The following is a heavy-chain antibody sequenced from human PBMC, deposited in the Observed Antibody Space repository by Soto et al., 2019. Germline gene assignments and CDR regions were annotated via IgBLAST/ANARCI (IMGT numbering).Heavy chain of an antibody. J-gene: IGHJ4*02. CDR2: MTPKSGYT. CDR1: GYTFTDYD. CDR3: TRNLYNTGDFDH. V-gene: IGHV1-8*02. D-gene: IGHD1-20*01. Sequence: QVQLMQSGAEVWKPGASVKVSCKASGYTFTDYDINWVRQATGQGLEWLGWMTPKSGYTGYAQKFQGRVTLTRDTSRGTAYMELSSLTSEDTAVYYCTRNLYNTGDFDHWGQGTLVTVSS.